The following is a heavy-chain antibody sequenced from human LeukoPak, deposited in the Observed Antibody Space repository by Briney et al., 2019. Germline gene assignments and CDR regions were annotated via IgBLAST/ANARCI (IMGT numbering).Heavy chain of an antibody. Sequence: SQTLSLTCAISGDSVSSNSAAWNWFRQSPSRGLEWLGRTYYRSKWYNDYAVSVKSRITINPDTSKNQFSLRLNSVTPEDTAVYYCARLPTVTDYYYYGMDVWGQGTTVTVSS. J-gene: IGHJ6*02. CDR2: TYYRSKWYN. CDR1: GDSVSSNSAA. CDR3: ARLPTVTDYYYYGMDV. D-gene: IGHD4-17*01. V-gene: IGHV6-1*01.